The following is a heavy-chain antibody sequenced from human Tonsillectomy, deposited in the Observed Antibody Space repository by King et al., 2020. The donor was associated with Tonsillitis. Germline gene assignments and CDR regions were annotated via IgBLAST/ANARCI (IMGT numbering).Heavy chain of an antibody. V-gene: IGHV4-31*03. CDR1: GDSITTGGYY. D-gene: IGHD3-16*01. CDR3: ARSPQLYYDDAFDI. Sequence: QLQESGPGLVKPSQTLSLTCTVSGDSITTGGYYWSWIRQHPEKGLEWIGYIYHNGITYYNPSLKSRVTISVDTSENQFSLKLNSVSAADTALYYCARSPQLYYDDAFDIWGQGTMVTVSS. CDR2: IYHNGIT. J-gene: IGHJ3*02.